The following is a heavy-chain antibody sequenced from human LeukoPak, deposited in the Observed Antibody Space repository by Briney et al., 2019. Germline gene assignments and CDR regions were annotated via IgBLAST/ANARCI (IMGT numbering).Heavy chain of an antibody. CDR1: GFTFSSYW. CDR2: INSDGSST. J-gene: IGHJ4*02. Sequence: PGGSLRLSCAASGFTFSSYWMHWVRQAPGKGLVWVSRINSDGSSTSYADSVKGRFTISRDNAKNTLYLQMNSLRAEDTAVYYCARDGGPYYYDRSGHFELWGQGTLVTVSS. CDR3: ARDGGPYYYDRSGHFEL. D-gene: IGHD3-22*01. V-gene: IGHV3-74*01.